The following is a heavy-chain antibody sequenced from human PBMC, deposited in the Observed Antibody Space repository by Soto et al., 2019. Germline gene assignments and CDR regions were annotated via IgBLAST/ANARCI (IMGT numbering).Heavy chain of an antibody. CDR1: GYSFTSYW. V-gene: IGHV5-51*01. D-gene: IGHD3-10*01. CDR3: VSHNYGSGSRYYYYGMDV. CDR2: IYPGDSDT. J-gene: IGHJ6*02. Sequence: GESLKISCKGSGYSFTSYWIGWVRQMTGKVLEWVGIIYPGDSDTRYSPSFQGHVTISADKSISTAYLQWSSLKASDTAMYYCVSHNYGSGSRYYYYGMDVWGQGTTVTVSS.